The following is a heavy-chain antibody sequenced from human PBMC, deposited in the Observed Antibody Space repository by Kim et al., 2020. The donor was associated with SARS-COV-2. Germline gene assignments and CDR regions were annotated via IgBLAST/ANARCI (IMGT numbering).Heavy chain of an antibody. CDR2: IIPIFGTA. CDR1: GGTFSSYA. J-gene: IGHJ4*02. D-gene: IGHD3-9*01. V-gene: IGHV1-69*13. Sequence: SVKVSCKASGGTFSSYAISWVRQAPGQGLEWMGGIIPIFGTANYAQKFQGRVTITADESTSTAYMELSSLRSEDTAVYYCAGMGLNDILTGIFDYWGQGTLVTVSS. CDR3: AGMGLNDILTGIFDY.